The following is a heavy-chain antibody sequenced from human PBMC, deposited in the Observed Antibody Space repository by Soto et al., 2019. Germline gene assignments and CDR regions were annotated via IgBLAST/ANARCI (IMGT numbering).Heavy chain of an antibody. CDR1: GYTFASYD. Sequence: ASVKVSCKASGYTFASYDINWVRQATGQGLEWMGWMNPNSGNTGYAQKFQGRVTMTRNTSISTAYMELSSLRSEDTAVYFCARSVAIFGNHYYHYYYMDVWGKGTTVTVSS. V-gene: IGHV1-8*01. J-gene: IGHJ6*03. CDR2: MNPNSGNT. CDR3: ARSVAIFGNHYYHYYYMDV. D-gene: IGHD3-3*01.